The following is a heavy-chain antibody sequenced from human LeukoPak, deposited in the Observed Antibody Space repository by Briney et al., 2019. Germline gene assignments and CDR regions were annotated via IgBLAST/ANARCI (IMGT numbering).Heavy chain of an antibody. V-gene: IGHV3-30*02. CDR3: AKVRVDYGDYIRKAFDY. J-gene: IGHJ4*02. CDR1: GFTFSNYG. Sequence: GGSLRLSCATSGFTFSNYGMDWVRQSPDRGLEWVAFIRYDGSNKCYADSVKGRFTVSRDNSKNTLYLQMNSLRAEDSAVYYCAKVRVDYGDYIRKAFDYWGQGALVTVSS. D-gene: IGHD4-17*01. CDR2: IRYDGSNK.